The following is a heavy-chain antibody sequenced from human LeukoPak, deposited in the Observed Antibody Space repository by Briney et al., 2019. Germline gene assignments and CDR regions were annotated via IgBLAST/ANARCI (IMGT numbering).Heavy chain of an antibody. V-gene: IGHV4-59*01. J-gene: IGHJ6*04. CDR3: ARLSRIAAAGRYDYHSLDV. CDR1: GGSISGYY. Sequence: SETLSLTCSVSGGSISGYYWSWIRQPPGKGLGXXXXXYYSGSTNYNPSLKSRVTISVDTSKNQFSLKLTSVTAADTAVYYCARLSRIAAAGRYDYHSLDVWGKGTTVTVSS. CDR2: XYYSGST. D-gene: IGHD6-13*01.